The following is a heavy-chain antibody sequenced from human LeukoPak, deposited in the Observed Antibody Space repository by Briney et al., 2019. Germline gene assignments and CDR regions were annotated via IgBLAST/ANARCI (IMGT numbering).Heavy chain of an antibody. V-gene: IGHV1-2*02. D-gene: IGHD3-9*01. J-gene: IGHJ4*02. CDR3: ARDMVSGYYDILGIWRTNPHYFVY. CDR1: GYTFTGYY. CDR2: VNPNSGGT. Sequence: ASVKVSCKASGYTFTGYYMHWVRQAPGQGLEWMGWVNPNSGGTNYAQKFQGRVTMTRDTSISTAYMELSRLGSDDTAVYYCARDMVSGYYDILGIWRTNPHYFVYWGQGTLVTVSS.